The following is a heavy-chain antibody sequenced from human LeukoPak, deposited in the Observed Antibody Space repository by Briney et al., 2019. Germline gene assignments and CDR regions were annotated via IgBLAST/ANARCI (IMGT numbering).Heavy chain of an antibody. J-gene: IGHJ4*02. CDR3: ARFIGGGQAAAFDY. D-gene: IGHD6-13*01. CDR2: IYYSGST. V-gene: IGHV4-31*03. CDR1: GGSISSGGYF. Sequence: PSETLSLTCTVSGGSISSGGYFWSWIRQHPGKGLEWIGYIYYSGSTYYNPSLKSRVSISVDTSKGQFSLKLSSVTAADTAVYYCARFIGGGQAAAFDYWGQGTLVTVSS.